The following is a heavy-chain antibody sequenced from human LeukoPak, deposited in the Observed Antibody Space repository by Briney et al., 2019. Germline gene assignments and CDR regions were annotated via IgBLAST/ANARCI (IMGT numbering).Heavy chain of an antibody. V-gene: IGHV5-51*01. Sequence: GESLKISCKGSGYSFTSYWTGWVRQMPGKGLEWMGIIYPGDSDTRYSPSFQGQVTISADKSISTAYLQWSSLKASDTAMYYCARKVGYDSSGYYYEDAFDIWGQGTMVTVSS. CDR1: GYSFTSYW. CDR2: IYPGDSDT. D-gene: IGHD3-22*01. CDR3: ARKVGYDSSGYYYEDAFDI. J-gene: IGHJ3*02.